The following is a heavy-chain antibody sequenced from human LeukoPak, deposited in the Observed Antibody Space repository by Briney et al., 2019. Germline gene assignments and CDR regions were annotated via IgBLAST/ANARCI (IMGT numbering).Heavy chain of an antibody. CDR1: GFTFSSSW. Sequence: GGSLRLSRAASGFTFSSSWMTWVRQAPGKGLEWLANIKGDGSDKNYVDSVKGRFTISRDNAKNSLFLQMSSLRGEDTALYYCATEHWGPNSWGQGTLVTVSS. CDR2: IKGDGSDK. CDR3: ATEHWGPNS. V-gene: IGHV3-7*01. D-gene: IGHD3-16*01. J-gene: IGHJ4*02.